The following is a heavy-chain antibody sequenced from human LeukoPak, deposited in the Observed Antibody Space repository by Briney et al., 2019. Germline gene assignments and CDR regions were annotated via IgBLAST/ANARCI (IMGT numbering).Heavy chain of an antibody. J-gene: IGHJ4*02. CDR2: ISGSGGST. D-gene: IGHD3-22*01. CDR3: AKSRITMIVVVITTEKYYFDY. Sequence: SGGSLRLSCAASGFTFSSYGMSWVRQAPGKGLEWVSAISGSGGSTYYADSVKGRFTISRDNSKNTLYLQMNSLRAEDTAVYYCAKSRITMIVVVITTEKYYFDYWGQGTLVTVSS. CDR1: GFTFSSYG. V-gene: IGHV3-23*01.